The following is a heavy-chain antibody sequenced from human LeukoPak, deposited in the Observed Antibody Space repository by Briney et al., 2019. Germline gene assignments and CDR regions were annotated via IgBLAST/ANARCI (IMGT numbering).Heavy chain of an antibody. J-gene: IGHJ4*02. V-gene: IGHV4-61*09. Sequence: PSQTLSLTCTVSGGSISSGSYYWSWIRQPAGKGLEWIGHIYTTGSTNYKPSLKSRVTISVDTSKNQFSLRLSSVTAADTAVYYCARGTVIEYWGQGTLVTVSS. CDR3: ARGTVIEY. CDR2: IYTTGST. D-gene: IGHD4-17*01. CDR1: GGSISSGSYY.